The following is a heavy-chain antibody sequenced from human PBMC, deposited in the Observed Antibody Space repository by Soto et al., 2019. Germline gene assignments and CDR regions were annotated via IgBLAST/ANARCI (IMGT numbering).Heavy chain of an antibody. CDR3: ARWWSGSRQGFDP. CDR2: IYYSGST. Sequence: SETLSLTCTVSGGSISSGDYYWSWIRQPPGKGLEWIGYIYYSGSTYYNPSLKSRVTISVDTSKNQFSLKLSSVTAADTAVYYCARWWSGSRQGFDPWGQGTLVTV. CDR1: GGSISSGDYY. V-gene: IGHV4-30-4*01. D-gene: IGHD3-3*01. J-gene: IGHJ5*02.